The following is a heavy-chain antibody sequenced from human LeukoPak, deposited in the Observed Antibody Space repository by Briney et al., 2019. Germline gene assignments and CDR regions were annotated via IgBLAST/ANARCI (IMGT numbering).Heavy chain of an antibody. CDR1: GGTFSSYD. CDR2: MIPIFGTA. CDR3: ARTVITMVRGVIGYYFDY. V-gene: IGHV1-69*05. D-gene: IGHD3-10*01. Sequence: SVKVSCKASGGTFSSYDMSWVRQAPGQGREWMGGMIPIFGTANYAQKFHGRVTITTDESTSTAYMELSSLRSEDTAVYYCARTVITMVRGVIGYYFDYWGQGTLVTVSS. J-gene: IGHJ4*02.